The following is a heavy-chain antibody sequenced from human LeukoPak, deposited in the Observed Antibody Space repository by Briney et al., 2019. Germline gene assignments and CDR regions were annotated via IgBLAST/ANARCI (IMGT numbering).Heavy chain of an antibody. J-gene: IGHJ3*02. CDR3: ARHYYDSSGYRDAFDI. D-gene: IGHD3-22*01. CDR2: IYYSGST. Sequence: SETLSLTCTVSGGSISSSSYYWGWISQPPGKGLEWIGSIYYSGSTYYNPSLKSRVTISVDTSKNQFSLKLNSETAADTAVYYCARHYYDSSGYRDAFDIWGQGTMVTVSS. CDR1: GGSISSSSYY. V-gene: IGHV4-39*01.